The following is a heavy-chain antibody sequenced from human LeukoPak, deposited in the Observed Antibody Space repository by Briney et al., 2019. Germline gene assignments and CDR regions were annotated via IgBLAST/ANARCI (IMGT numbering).Heavy chain of an antibody. V-gene: IGHV4-31*03. J-gene: IGHJ4*02. Sequence: KPSETLSLTCTVSGGSISNGGYYWSWIRQHPGKGLEWIGYIHYSGSTYYNPSLKSRVAISVDTSKNQFSLKLSSVTGADTALYFCASARYCSSSSCYYYFDYWGQGTLVTVSS. CDR3: ASARYCSSSSCYYYFDY. CDR2: IHYSGST. D-gene: IGHD2-2*01. CDR1: GGSISNGGYY.